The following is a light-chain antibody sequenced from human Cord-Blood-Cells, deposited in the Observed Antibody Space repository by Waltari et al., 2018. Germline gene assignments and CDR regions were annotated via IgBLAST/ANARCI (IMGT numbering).Light chain of an antibody. Sequence: DIQMTQSPSSLSASVGDRVTITCRSSQSISSYLNWYQQKPGKAPKLLIYAASSLQSGVPSRFSGSGSGTDFTLTISSLQPXDFATYYCQQSYSTPRTFGQGTKVEIK. CDR1: QSISSY. V-gene: IGKV1-39*01. CDR3: QQSYSTPRT. J-gene: IGKJ1*01. CDR2: AAS.